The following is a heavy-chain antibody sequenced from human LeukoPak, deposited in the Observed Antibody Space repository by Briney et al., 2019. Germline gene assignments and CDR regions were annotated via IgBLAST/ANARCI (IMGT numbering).Heavy chain of an antibody. J-gene: IGHJ4*02. D-gene: IGHD3-10*01. CDR2: IYYSGSI. Sequence: SETLSLTCTVAGGSISGYYWSWIRQPPGKGLDWIGYIYYSGSINYNPSLKSRVTISLDTSKNQFSLKLSSVTAADTAVHYCARVLTYGSRTYYFDYWGQGTLVTVSS. V-gene: IGHV4-59*01. CDR3: ARVLTYGSRTYYFDY. CDR1: GGSISGYY.